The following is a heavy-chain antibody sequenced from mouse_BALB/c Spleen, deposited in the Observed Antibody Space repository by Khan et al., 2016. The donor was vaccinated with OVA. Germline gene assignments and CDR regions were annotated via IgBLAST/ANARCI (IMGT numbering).Heavy chain of an antibody. J-gene: IGHJ4*01. V-gene: IGHV1-9*01. Sequence: VELVESGAELMKPGASVKISCKATGYTFSSYWIEWVKQRPGHGLEWIAEILPGRGNSNYNEKFKGKATFTADTSSNIAYMQLNSLTSEDSAGYYCASGAGTTYGMDYWGQGTSVTVSS. D-gene: IGHD4-1*01. CDR2: ILPGRGNS. CDR1: GYTFSSYW. CDR3: ASGAGTTYGMDY.